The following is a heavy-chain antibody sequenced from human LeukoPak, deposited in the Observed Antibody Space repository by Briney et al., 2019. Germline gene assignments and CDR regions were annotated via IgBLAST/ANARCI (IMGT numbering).Heavy chain of an antibody. J-gene: IGHJ1*01. CDR3: ARAYGGNSQYFQH. D-gene: IGHD4-23*01. Sequence: KPSETLSLTCTVSGYSISSGYYWGWLRQPPGEGLEWIGSIHHSGSTNYNPSLKSRVTISLDTSKNQFSLMLSSVTAADTAVYYGARAYGGNSQYFQHWGQGTLVTVSS. CDR2: IHHSGST. V-gene: IGHV4-38-2*02. CDR1: GYSISSGYY.